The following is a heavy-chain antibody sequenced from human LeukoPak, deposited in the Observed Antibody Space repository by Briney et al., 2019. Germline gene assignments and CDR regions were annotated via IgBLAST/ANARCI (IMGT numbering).Heavy chain of an antibody. J-gene: IGHJ2*01. CDR1: GFTVSSYD. CDR3: AKAIPYWYFDL. V-gene: IGHV3-23*01. D-gene: IGHD2-21*01. Sequence: GGSLRLSCAASGFTVSSYDMTWVRQAPGKGLEWVSSIGDGGGSTYADSVKGRFTISRDSSKNTLYLQMNSLRAEDTAIYYCAKAIPYWYFDLWGRGSLVTVSS. CDR2: IGDGGGST.